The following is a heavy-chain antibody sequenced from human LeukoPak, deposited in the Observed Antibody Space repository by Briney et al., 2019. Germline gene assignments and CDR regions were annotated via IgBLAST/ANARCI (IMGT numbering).Heavy chain of an antibody. CDR3: ARDAPFREYYYDSSGYFDY. J-gene: IGHJ4*02. CDR1: GFTFNENA. D-gene: IGHD3-22*01. V-gene: IGHV3-9*01. CDR2: ISWNSAIR. Sequence: PGGSLRLSCVASGFTFNENAMHWVRQTPGKGLEWVSGISWNSAIRTYAVSVKGRFTISRDNAKNSLYLQMNSLRAEDTAVYYCARDAPFREYYYDSSGYFDYWGQGTLVTVSS.